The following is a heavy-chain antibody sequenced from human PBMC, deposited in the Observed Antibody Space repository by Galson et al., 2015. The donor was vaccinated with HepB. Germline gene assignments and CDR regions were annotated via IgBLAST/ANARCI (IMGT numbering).Heavy chain of an antibody. D-gene: IGHD5-12*01. CDR1: GGSISSGGYY. J-gene: IGHJ4*02. CDR3: ARVVYSGYDYPYFDY. V-gene: IGHV4-31*03. CDR2: IYYSGSS. Sequence: TLSLTCTVSGGSISSGGYYWSWIRQHPGKGLEWIGYIYYSGSSYYNPSLKSRVTISVDTSKNQFSLKLSSVTAADTAVYYCARVVYSGYDYPYFDYWGQGTLVTVSS.